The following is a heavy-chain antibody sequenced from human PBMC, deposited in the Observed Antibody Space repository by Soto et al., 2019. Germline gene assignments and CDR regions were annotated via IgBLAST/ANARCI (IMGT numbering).Heavy chain of an antibody. CDR1: GFTFSSYA. Sequence: QVQLVESGGGVVQPGRSLRLSCAASGFTFSSYAMHWVRQAPGKGLEWVAVISYDGSNKYYADSVKGRFTISRDNSKNTLYLQMNSLRAEDTAVYYCASSTFDYWGRGTLVTVSS. D-gene: IGHD3-3*02. J-gene: IGHJ4*02. V-gene: IGHV3-30-3*01. CDR3: ASSTFDY. CDR2: ISYDGSNK.